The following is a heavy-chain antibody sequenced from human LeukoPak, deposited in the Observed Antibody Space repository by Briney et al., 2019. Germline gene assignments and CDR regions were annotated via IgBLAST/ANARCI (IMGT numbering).Heavy chain of an antibody. CDR1: GFTFSSYE. D-gene: IGHD2-2*01. V-gene: IGHV3-23*01. J-gene: IGHJ4*02. CDR2: INGSGGST. CDR3: AKDWWLWGGYCSSTSCYAAFDY. Sequence: GGSLRLSCAASGFTFSSYEMNWVRQAPGKGLEWVSDINGSGGSTYYADSVKGRFTISRDNSKNTLYLQMNSLRAEDTAVYYCAKDWWLWGGYCSSTSCYAAFDYWGQGTLVTVSS.